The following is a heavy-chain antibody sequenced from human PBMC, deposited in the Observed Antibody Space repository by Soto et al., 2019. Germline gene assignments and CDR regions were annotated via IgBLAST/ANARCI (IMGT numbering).Heavy chain of an antibody. J-gene: IGHJ3*02. Sequence: QLHLVQSGAVVKKPGASVTVSCSASGYPVTAYYMHWVRQAPGRGLEWMGGINPATGAAKYTQTFQGRVTMTRDTSTSTVFMEVSGLRSEDTAVFYCARGGGVGVAGSAAFDMWGQGTLVTVSS. CDR2: INPATGAA. CDR1: GYPVTAYY. CDR3: ARGGGVGVAGSAAFDM. D-gene: IGHD3-3*01. V-gene: IGHV1-2*02.